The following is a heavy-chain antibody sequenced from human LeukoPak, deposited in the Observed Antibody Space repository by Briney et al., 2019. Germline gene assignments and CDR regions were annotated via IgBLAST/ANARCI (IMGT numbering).Heavy chain of an antibody. Sequence: GGSLRLSCAASGFTFDDYAMHWVRQAPGKGLEWVSGISWNSGSIGYADSVKGRFTISRDNAKNSLYLQMNSLRAEDTAVYYCARDRAGTAMPMISYYYYYMDVWGKGTTVTVSS. D-gene: IGHD5-18*01. J-gene: IGHJ6*03. CDR2: ISWNSGSI. CDR3: ARDRAGTAMPMISYYYYYMDV. CDR1: GFTFDDYA. V-gene: IGHV3-9*01.